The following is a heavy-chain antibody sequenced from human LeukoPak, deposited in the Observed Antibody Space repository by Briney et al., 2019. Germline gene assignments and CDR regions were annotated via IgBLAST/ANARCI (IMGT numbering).Heavy chain of an antibody. J-gene: IGHJ4*02. Sequence: QPGGSLRLSCAASEFTFSSYAMHWVRQAPGKGLEYVSAISSNGGSTYYANSVKGRFTISRDNSKNTLYLQMGSLRAEDMAVYYCAISLGDDYGDYYFDYWGQGTLVTVSS. D-gene: IGHD4-17*01. CDR3: AISLGDDYGDYYFDY. V-gene: IGHV3-64*01. CDR2: ISSNGGST. CDR1: EFTFSSYA.